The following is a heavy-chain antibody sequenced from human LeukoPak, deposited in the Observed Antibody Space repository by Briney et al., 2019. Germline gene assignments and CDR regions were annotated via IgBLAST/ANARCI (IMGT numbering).Heavy chain of an antibody. CDR3: ARRGQYGSGSY. CDR1: GYSFTTYW. J-gene: IGHJ4*02. Sequence: GESLKISCQGSGYSFTTYWIAWVRQMPGKGLEWMGIIYPRDSDTRYSPSFQGQVTISADKSISTAYLQWSSLKASDTAMFYCARRGQYGSGSYWGQGTLVTVSS. CDR2: IYPRDSDT. D-gene: IGHD3-10*01. V-gene: IGHV5-51*01.